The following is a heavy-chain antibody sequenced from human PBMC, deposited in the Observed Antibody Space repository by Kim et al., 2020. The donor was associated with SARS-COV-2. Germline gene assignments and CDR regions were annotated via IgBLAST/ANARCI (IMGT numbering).Heavy chain of an antibody. D-gene: IGHD3-10*01. CDR1: GFTFSSYA. Sequence: GGSLRLSCAASGFTFSSYAMHWVRQAPGKGLEWVAVISYDGSNKYYADSVKGRFTISRDNSKNTLYLQMNSLRAEDTAVYYCARGLLGLLWFGEPGGMDV. J-gene: IGHJ6*01. CDR2: ISYDGSNK. CDR3: ARGLLGLLWFGEPGGMDV. V-gene: IGHV3-30*04.